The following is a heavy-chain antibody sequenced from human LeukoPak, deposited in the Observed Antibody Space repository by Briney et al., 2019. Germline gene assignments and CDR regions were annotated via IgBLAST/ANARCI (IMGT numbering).Heavy chain of an antibody. D-gene: IGHD2-2*01. V-gene: IGHV5-10-1*01. CDR3: ARRCSSSSCPFEY. CDR1: GYSFTSYW. Sequence: GESLKISCKGSGYSFTSYWISWVRQMPGKGLEWMGRIDPSDSYTNYSPSFQGHVTISADKSISTAYLQWSSLKASDTAMYYCARRCSSSSCPFEYWGREPWSPSPQ. CDR2: IDPSDSYT. J-gene: IGHJ4*02.